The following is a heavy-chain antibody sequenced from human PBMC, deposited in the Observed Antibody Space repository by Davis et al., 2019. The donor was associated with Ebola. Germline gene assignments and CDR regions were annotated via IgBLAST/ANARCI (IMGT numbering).Heavy chain of an antibody. CDR1: GDTLSSYA. Sequence: SVKVSCKAVGDTLSSYAMTWVRQAPGQGLEWMGGIIPISTTTTYAQKFQGRVTISADESSSTAYIELNNLRSDDTAVYYCARGPYSSSSYYDFWGQGTLLTVSS. CDR3: ARGPYSSSSYYDF. V-gene: IGHV1-69*13. CDR2: IIPISTTT. J-gene: IGHJ4*02. D-gene: IGHD6-6*01.